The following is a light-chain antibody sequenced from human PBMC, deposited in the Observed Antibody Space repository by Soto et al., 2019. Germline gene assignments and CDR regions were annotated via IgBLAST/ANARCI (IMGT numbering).Light chain of an antibody. J-gene: IGKJ4*01. CDR3: QQFNSYPS. CDR1: QGISSA. CDR2: DAS. Sequence: AIQLTPSPSSLSASVGDRVTITCRASQGISSALAWYQQKPGKAPKLLIYDASSLESGVPSRFSGSGSGTDFTLTISSLQPEDFATYYCQQFNSYPSFGGGTKVEIK. V-gene: IGKV1-13*02.